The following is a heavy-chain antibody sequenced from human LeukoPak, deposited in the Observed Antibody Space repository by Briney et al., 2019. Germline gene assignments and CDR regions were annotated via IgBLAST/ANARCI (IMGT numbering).Heavy chain of an antibody. CDR2: IYHSGST. J-gene: IGHJ5*02. V-gene: IGHV4-30-2*01. CDR1: GGSISSGGYS. Sequence: PSQTLSLTCAVSGGSISSGGYSWSWIRQPPGKGLEWIEYIYHSGSTYYNPSLKSRVTISVDRSKNQFSLKLSSVTAADTAVYYCARVDYGDYGDWFDPWGQGTLGTVSS. CDR3: ARVDYGDYGDWFDP. D-gene: IGHD4-17*01.